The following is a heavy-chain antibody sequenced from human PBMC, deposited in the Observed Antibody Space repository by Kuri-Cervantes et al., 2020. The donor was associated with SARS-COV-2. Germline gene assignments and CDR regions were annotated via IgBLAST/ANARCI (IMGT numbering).Heavy chain of an antibody. J-gene: IGHJ3*02. CDR1: GYTFSSYA. V-gene: IGHV1-3*04. CDR3: AREVGYCDSGRCYGLDAFDI. Sequence: ASVKVSCKASGYTFSSYAIHWVRQAPGQGLEWMGWINTATGNTHYSQKLQGRVTITRDTAASTEYMDLNSLRSEDTAVYYCAREVGYCDSGRCYGLDAFDIWGQGTMVTVSS. D-gene: IGHD2-2*01. CDR2: INTATGNT.